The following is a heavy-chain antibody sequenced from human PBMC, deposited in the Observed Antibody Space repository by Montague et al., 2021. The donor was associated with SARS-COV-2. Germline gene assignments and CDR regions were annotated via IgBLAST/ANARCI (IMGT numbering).Heavy chain of an antibody. J-gene: IGHJ4*02. CDR2: IYYSGST. CDR3: ARVGFGYCSGGSCYRAFDY. Sequence: SETLSLTCTVSGGSISSYYWSWIRQPPGKGLEWIGYIYYSGSTNXXPSLKSRVTISVDTSKNQFSLKLSSVTAADTAVYYCARVGFGYCSGGSCYRAFDYWGQGTLVTVSS. CDR1: GGSISSYY. D-gene: IGHD2-15*01. V-gene: IGHV4-59*01.